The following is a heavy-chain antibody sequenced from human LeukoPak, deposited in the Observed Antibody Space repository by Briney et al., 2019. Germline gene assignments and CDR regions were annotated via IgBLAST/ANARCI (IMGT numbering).Heavy chain of an antibody. CDR2: INPSGGST. CDR3: ARGLFSGSYCE. CDR1: GYTFTSYG. Sequence: ASVKVSCKASGYTFTSYGISWVRQAPGQGLEWMGIINPSGGSTSYAQKFQGRVTMTRDMSTSTVYMELSSLRSEDTAVYYCARGLFSGSYCEWGQGTLVTVSS. J-gene: IGHJ4*02. D-gene: IGHD1-26*01. V-gene: IGHV1-46*01.